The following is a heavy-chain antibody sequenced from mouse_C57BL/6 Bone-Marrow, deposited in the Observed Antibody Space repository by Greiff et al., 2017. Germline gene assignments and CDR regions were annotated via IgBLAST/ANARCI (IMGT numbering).Heavy chain of an antibody. J-gene: IGHJ2*01. V-gene: IGHV14-4*01. CDR1: GFNIKDDY. Sequence: VHVKQSGAELVRPGASVKLSCTASGFNIKDDYMHWVKQRPEQGLEWIGWIDPENGDTEYASKFQGKATITADTSSNTAYLQLSSLTSEDTAVYYCTSITTVDPFDYWGQGTTLTVSS. CDR3: TSITTVDPFDY. D-gene: IGHD1-1*01. CDR2: IDPENGDT.